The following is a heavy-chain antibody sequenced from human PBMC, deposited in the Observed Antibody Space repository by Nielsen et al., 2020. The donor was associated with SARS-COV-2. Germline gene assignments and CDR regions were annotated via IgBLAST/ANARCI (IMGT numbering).Heavy chain of an antibody. D-gene: IGHD4-17*01. Sequence: SETLSLTCTVSGGSISSYYWSWIRQPPGKGLEWIGYIYYSGSTNYNPSLKSRVTISVDTSKNQFSLKLSSVTAADTAVYYCARDYYGDYEGNYFDYWGQGTLVTVSS. CDR1: GGSISSYY. CDR3: ARDYYGDYEGNYFDY. CDR2: IYYSGST. J-gene: IGHJ4*02. V-gene: IGHV4-59*13.